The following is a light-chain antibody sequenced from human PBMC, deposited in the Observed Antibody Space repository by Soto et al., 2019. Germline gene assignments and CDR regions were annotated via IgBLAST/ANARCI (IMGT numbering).Light chain of an antibody. CDR2: NNN. Sequence: QSVLTQPPSASGTPGQKVTISCSGSSSNIGPNAVNWYQQLAGTAPKLLLYNNNQRPSGVSDRFSGSKSGTSASLAISGLQSDDEADYHCAAWDDSLNGLVFGTGTKVTVL. J-gene: IGLJ1*01. CDR3: AAWDDSLNGLV. V-gene: IGLV1-44*01. CDR1: SSNIGPNA.